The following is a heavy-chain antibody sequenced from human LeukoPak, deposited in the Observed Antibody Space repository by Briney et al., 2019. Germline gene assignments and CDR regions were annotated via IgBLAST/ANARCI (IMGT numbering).Heavy chain of an antibody. J-gene: IGHJ4*02. Sequence: GGSLRLSCTASGFTFGDYAMSWFRQAPGKGLEWVGFIRSKAYGGTTEYAASVKGRFTISRDDSKSIAYLQMNSLKTEDTAVYYCTRDSIIFYYYGSGSYFDYWGQGTLVTVSS. CDR2: IRSKAYGGTT. V-gene: IGHV3-49*03. CDR1: GFTFGDYA. CDR3: TRDSIIFYYYGSGSYFDY. D-gene: IGHD3-10*01.